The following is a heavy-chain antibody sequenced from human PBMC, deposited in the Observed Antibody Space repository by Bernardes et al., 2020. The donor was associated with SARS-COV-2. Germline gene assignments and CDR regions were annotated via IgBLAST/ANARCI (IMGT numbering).Heavy chain of an antibody. CDR1: GDSVSSGSHY. CDR2: ISKRGST. Sequence: SETLSLTCTVSGDSVSSGSHYWSWIRQPTGKGLEWIGHISKRGSTNYNPSLKSRVTISVDTSKNQFSLNLSSATAADTAVYYCARDPPPASGFDYWGQGTLVTVSS. J-gene: IGHJ4*02. D-gene: IGHD1-26*01. CDR3: ARDPPPASGFDY. V-gene: IGHV4-61*01.